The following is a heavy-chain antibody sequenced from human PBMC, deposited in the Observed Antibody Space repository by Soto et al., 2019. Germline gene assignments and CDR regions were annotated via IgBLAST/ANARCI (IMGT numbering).Heavy chain of an antibody. CDR3: ARGYCSGGSCYSRGLYYYYGMDV. D-gene: IGHD2-15*01. V-gene: IGHV1-69*13. J-gene: IGHJ6*02. Sequence: SVKVSCKASGGTFSSYAISWVRQAPGQGLEWMGGIIPIFGTANYAQKFQGRVTITADESTSTAYMELSSLRSEDTAVYYCARGYCSGGSCYSRGLYYYYGMDVWGQGTTVTV. CDR1: GGTFSSYA. CDR2: IIPIFGTA.